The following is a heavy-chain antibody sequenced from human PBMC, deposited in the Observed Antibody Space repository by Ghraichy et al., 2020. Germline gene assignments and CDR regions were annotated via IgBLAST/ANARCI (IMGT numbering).Heavy chain of an antibody. J-gene: IGHJ4*02. CDR1: GFTFSDYY. Sequence: GESLNISCAASGFTFSDYYMNWIRQAPGKGLEWVAYISYSDNRIYADSVKGRFTISRDSATSSLFLQMNSLRVEDTAVYYCARHTDRHGYNGYDGIDYWSQGSPVTVSS. D-gene: IGHD5-12*01. V-gene: IGHV3-11*01. CDR3: ARHTDRHGYNGYDGIDY. CDR2: ISYSDNRI.